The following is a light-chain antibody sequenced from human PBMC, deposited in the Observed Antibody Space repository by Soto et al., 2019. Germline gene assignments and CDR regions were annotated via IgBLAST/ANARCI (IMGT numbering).Light chain of an antibody. J-gene: IGKJ2*01. CDR1: QRISGY. CDR3: HQSYSAPPT. CDR2: HTS. Sequence: DIQMTQSPSSLSASVGDRVTITCRASQRISGYLNWFQQKPGKAPNLLVCHTSKLQSGVPPRFSGSGSGTDFTLTISSLQPEDFATYYCHQSYSAPPTFGQGTKLDIK. V-gene: IGKV1-39*01.